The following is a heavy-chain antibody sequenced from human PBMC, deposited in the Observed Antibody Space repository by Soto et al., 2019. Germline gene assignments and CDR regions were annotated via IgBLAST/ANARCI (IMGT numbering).Heavy chain of an antibody. Sequence: SETLSLTCPVSSDSMTSYYWSWIRQPPGKGLECIGYIYHSGITNYNPSLKSRVTISLDTSKTQFSLRLSSVTAAYTAVYYCARMSLFYFFASWGQGTLVTVSS. V-gene: IGHV4-59*01. CDR1: SDSMTSYY. J-gene: IGHJ4*01. CDR2: IYHSGIT. CDR3: ARMSLFYFFAS. D-gene: IGHD3-10*01.